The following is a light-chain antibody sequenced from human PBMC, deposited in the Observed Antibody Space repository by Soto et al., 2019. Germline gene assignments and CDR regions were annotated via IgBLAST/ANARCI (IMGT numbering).Light chain of an antibody. J-gene: IGKJ1*01. CDR3: QHYNSYSEA. Sequence: AIRMTQSPSSFSASTGARVTITCRASQGIGSYLAWFQQKPGQAPKLLIYAASTLQSGVPSRFSGSGSGTEFTLTISSLQPDDFATYYCQHYNSYSEAFGQGTKVDIK. CDR2: AAS. CDR1: QGIGSY. V-gene: IGKV1-8*01.